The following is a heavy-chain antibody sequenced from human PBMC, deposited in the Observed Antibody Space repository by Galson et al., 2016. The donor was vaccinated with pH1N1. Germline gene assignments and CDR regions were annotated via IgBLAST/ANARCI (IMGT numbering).Heavy chain of an antibody. CDR1: GFNFGDYS. J-gene: IGHJ4*02. CDR3: AKDKRSGWSVVGGFMDH. CDR2: IRKKDYAGAT. D-gene: IGHD6-19*01. Sequence: SLRLSCAASGFNFGDYSMSWVRQAPGKGLEWVGFIRKKDYAGATEYAASVKGRFTISRDDSKSIAYLQMNSLRAEDTGVYYCAKDKRSGWSVVGGFMDHWGQGTLVTVSS. V-gene: IGHV3-49*04.